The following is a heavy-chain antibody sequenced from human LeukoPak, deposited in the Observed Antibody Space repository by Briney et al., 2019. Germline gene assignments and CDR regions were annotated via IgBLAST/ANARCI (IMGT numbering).Heavy chain of an antibody. CDR2: ISGTGGST. V-gene: IGHV3-23*01. CDR3: AKVCRVVPDATVAY. J-gene: IGHJ4*02. CDR1: GFTFSSSA. D-gene: IGHD2-2*01. Sequence: PGGSLRLSRAASGFTFSSSAMSWVRQAPGKGLKWVSAISGTGGSTYYADSVKGRFTISRDNSKNTLYLQMNSLRAEDTAVYYGAKVCRVVPDATVAYWGQGTLVTVSS.